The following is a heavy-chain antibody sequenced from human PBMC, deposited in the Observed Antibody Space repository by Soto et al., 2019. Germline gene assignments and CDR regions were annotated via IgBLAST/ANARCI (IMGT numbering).Heavy chain of an antibody. CDR2: ITSASDYI. J-gene: IGHJ3*02. CDR3: ARVGTGSSTPLDI. V-gene: IGHV3-21*01. CDR1: GFMFTKST. D-gene: IGHD3-9*01. Sequence: LRLSCVASGFMFTKSTMNWVRQAPGKGLEWVSSITSASDYIFYADSVKGRFTISRDNANNSLYLQMNSLRAEDTAVYYCARVGTGSSTPLDIWGQGTMVTVSS.